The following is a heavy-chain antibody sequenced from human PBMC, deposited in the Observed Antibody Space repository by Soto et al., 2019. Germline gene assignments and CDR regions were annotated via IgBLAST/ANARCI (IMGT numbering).Heavy chain of an antibody. D-gene: IGHD2-2*01. J-gene: IGHJ4*02. CDR1: GFTFCSYA. CDR3: AKASVVVPAAMLDY. CDR2: ISGSGGST. Sequence: PGGSLRLSCAASGFTFCSYAMSWVRQAPGKGLEWVSAISGSGGSTYYADSVKGRFTISRDNSKNTLYLQMNSLRAEDTAVYYCAKASVVVPAAMLDYWGQGTLVTVSS. V-gene: IGHV3-23*01.